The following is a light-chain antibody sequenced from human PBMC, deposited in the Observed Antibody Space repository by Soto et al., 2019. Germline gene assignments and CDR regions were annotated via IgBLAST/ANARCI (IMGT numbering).Light chain of an antibody. Sequence: EIVLTQSPATLSLSPGERATLSCRASQSVSISLAWYQQKLGQAPRLLIYDVSTRAPGIPARFSGGGSGTDFTLTISSLEPEDFAVYYCQQRSNWPWTFGQGTNVEIK. V-gene: IGKV3-11*01. CDR3: QQRSNWPWT. J-gene: IGKJ1*01. CDR2: DVS. CDR1: QSVSIS.